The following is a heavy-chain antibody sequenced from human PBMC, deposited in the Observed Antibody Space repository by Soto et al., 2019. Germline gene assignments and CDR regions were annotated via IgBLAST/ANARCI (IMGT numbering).Heavy chain of an antibody. CDR1: GYTFTTSG. J-gene: IGHJ6*02. Sequence: QVQLVQSGPEVKKPGASVKVSCEASGYTFTTSGISWVRQAPGQGLEWMGWISTYNGDTNSAQKFQGRVTMTADPSTGTAYMELMSLKSADTAVYYCARQGSWPYYYYGLDVWGQGTTVTVSS. D-gene: IGHD1-26*01. CDR2: ISTYNGDT. V-gene: IGHV1-18*01. CDR3: ARQGSWPYYYYGLDV.